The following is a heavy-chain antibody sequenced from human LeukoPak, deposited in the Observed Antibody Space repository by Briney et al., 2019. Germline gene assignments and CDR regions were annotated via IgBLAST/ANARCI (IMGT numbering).Heavy chain of an antibody. J-gene: IGHJ4*02. Sequence: GGSLRLSCAASGFTFSNFWMHWVRQAPGKGLVWVSRINSDGINTSYADSVKGRFTISRDNAKNTLNLQMNSLRAEDTAVYYCARDLREVGASDYWGQGTLVTVSS. CDR2: INSDGINT. CDR3: ARDLREVGASDY. CDR1: GFTFSNFW. D-gene: IGHD1-26*01. V-gene: IGHV3-74*01.